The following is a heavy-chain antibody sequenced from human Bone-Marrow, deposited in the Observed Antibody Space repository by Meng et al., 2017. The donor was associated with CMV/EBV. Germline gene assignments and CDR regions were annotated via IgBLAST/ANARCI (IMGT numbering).Heavy chain of an antibody. CDR2: IRYDGSNK. J-gene: IGHJ4*02. CDR1: VFTFSSYG. Sequence: GESLKISCAASVFTFSSYGMHWVRQAPGKGLEWVAFIRYDGSNKYYADSVKGRFTISRDNSKNTLYLQMNSLSAEDTAVYYCAPLVQPPRPFDYWGQGTLVTVSS. V-gene: IGHV3-30*02. CDR3: APLVQPPRPFDY. D-gene: IGHD1-1*01.